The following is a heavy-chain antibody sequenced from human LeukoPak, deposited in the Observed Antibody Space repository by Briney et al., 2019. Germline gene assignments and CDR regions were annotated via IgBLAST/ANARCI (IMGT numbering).Heavy chain of an antibody. D-gene: IGHD2/OR15-2a*01. CDR1: GGSFSGCY. V-gene: IGHV4-34*01. J-gene: IGHJ3*02. CDR2: INHSGST. CDR3: ARAVIYDLDAFDI. Sequence: SETLSLTCAVYGGSFSGCYWSWIRQPPGRGLEWIGEINHSGSTNYNPSLKSRVTISVDTSKNQFSLKLSSVTAADTAVYYCARAVIYDLDAFDIWGQGTMVTVSS.